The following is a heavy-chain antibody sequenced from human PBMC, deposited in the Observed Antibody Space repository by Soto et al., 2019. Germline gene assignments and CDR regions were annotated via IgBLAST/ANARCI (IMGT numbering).Heavy chain of an antibody. CDR1: GGSISSYY. V-gene: IGHV4-59*01. D-gene: IGHD3-3*01. CDR2: IYYSAST. J-gene: IGHJ5*01. CDR3: ASLWSEYYFWRGSYPDRNWFDC. Sequence: QVQLQESGPGLVKPSATLSLTCTASGGSISSYYWSWVRQPPGKELEWIGYIYYSASTNYNPSLKGRVTISVYTYKNPLSMNMCYMTADNTDVNYWASLWSEYYFWRGSYPDRNWFDCWGQGTLVTVSS.